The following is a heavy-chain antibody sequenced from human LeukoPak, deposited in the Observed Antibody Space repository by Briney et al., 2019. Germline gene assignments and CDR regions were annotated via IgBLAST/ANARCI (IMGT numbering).Heavy chain of an antibody. CDR3: AREGSFYRTLDC. D-gene: IGHD3-3*01. Sequence: PSETLSLTCCVSGGPVINTTWWALVRQPPGKGLEWIGEVHLDGRTNYNPSLESRLTMSVDVSANQVSLKLTSVTAADPAVYYFAREGSFYRTLDCSGQGTLVTVSS. CDR1: GGPVINTTW. J-gene: IGHJ4*02. CDR2: VHLDGRT. V-gene: IGHV4-4*02.